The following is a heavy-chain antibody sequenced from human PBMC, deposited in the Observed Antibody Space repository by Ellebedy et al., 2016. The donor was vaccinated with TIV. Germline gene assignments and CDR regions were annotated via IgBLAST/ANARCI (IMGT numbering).Heavy chain of an antibody. CDR3: ARDVQYTSGWLGTFDI. CDR1: GFSFSSYA. V-gene: IGHV3-30-3*01. D-gene: IGHD6-19*01. J-gene: IGHJ3*02. Sequence: GGSLRLSXAASGFSFSSYAMHWVRQAPGKGLEWVAVISYDGINKYYADSVKGRFTISRDNSKNTLYLQMNSLRAEDTAVYYCARDVQYTSGWLGTFDIWGQGIMVTVSS. CDR2: ISYDGINK.